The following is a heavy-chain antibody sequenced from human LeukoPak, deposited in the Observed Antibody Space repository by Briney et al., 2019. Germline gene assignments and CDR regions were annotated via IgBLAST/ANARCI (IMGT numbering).Heavy chain of an antibody. Sequence: ASVKVSCKASGYTFTCYGISWVRQAPRQGLEWMGWISAYNGNTNYAQKLQGRVTMTTDTSTSTAYMELRSLRSDDTAVYYCARDPYDSSGYWFDPWGQGTLVTVSS. CDR3: ARDPYDSSGYWFDP. D-gene: IGHD3-22*01. CDR2: ISAYNGNT. CDR1: GYTFTCYG. J-gene: IGHJ5*02. V-gene: IGHV1-18*01.